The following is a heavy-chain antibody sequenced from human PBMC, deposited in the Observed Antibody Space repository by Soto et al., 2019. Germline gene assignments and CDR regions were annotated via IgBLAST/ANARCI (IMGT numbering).Heavy chain of an antibody. CDR2: MNPNSGNT. CDR1: GYTFTSYD. D-gene: IGHD3-10*01. Sequence: QVQLVQSGAEVKKPGASVKVSCKASGYTFTSYDINWVRQATGQGLEWMGWMNPNSGNTGYAQKLXGRVHMXXNTSISTAYMELSRLRSEDTAVYYCARGINYYDSGDEAFEIWGQGTMVTVSS. J-gene: IGHJ3*02. CDR3: ARGINYYDSGDEAFEI. V-gene: IGHV1-8*01.